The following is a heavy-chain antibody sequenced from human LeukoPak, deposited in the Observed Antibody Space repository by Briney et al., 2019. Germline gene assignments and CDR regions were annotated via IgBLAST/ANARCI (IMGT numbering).Heavy chain of an antibody. J-gene: IGHJ5*02. D-gene: IGHD3-10*01. V-gene: IGHV3-11*01. CDR2: ISSSGSTI. CDR1: GFTFSDYY. Sequence: PGGSLRLSCAASGFTFSDYYMSWIRQAPGKGLEWVSYISSSGSTIYYADSVKGRFTISRDNAKNSLYLQMNSLRAEDTAVYYCASSTMVRGVISWFDPWGQGTLVTVSS. CDR3: ASSTMVRGVISWFDP.